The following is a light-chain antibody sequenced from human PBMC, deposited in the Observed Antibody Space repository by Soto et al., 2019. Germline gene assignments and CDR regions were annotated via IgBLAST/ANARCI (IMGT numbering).Light chain of an antibody. CDR3: QQYDKWPLT. J-gene: IGKJ4*01. Sequence: EIVMTQSPATLSVSPGERATLSCRASQSVGINLAWFQQKPGQAPRLLIYGASTRANGIPARFSGSGSETEFTLTISSLQSEDGAGYYCQQYDKWPLTVGGGTTVDIK. CDR1: QSVGIN. CDR2: GAS. V-gene: IGKV3-15*01.